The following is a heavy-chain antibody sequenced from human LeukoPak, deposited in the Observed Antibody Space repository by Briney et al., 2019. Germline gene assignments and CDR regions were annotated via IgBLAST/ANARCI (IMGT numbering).Heavy chain of an antibody. D-gene: IGHD5-18*01. CDR2: ISWNSGSI. CDR1: GFTFDDYA. J-gene: IGHJ4*02. Sequence: GGSLRLSCAASGFTFDDYAMHWVRQAPGKGLEWVSGISWNSGSIGYADSVKGRFTISRDNAKNSLYLQMNSLRAEDTALYYCTTGALIEVWNGLPFDHWGQGTLVTVSS. V-gene: IGHV3-9*01. CDR3: TTGALIEVWNGLPFDH.